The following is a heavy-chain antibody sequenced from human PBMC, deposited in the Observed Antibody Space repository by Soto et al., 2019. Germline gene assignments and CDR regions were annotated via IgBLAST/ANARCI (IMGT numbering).Heavy chain of an antibody. Sequence: GGSLRLSCAASGLTFSSYEMNWVRQAPGKGLEWVSYISSSGSTIYYADSVKGRFTISRDNAKNSLYLQMNSLRAEDTAVYYCARVVYSYGYYFDYWGQGTLVTVSS. J-gene: IGHJ4*02. CDR2: ISSSGSTI. CDR1: GLTFSSYE. D-gene: IGHD5-18*01. CDR3: ARVVYSYGYYFDY. V-gene: IGHV3-48*03.